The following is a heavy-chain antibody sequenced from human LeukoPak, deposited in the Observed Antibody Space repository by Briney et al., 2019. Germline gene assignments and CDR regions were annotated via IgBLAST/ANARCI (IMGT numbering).Heavy chain of an antibody. Sequence: SVKVFCKASGGTFSSYAISWVRQAPGQGLEWMGGIIPIFGTANYAQKFQGRVTITTDESTSTAYMELSSLRSEDTAVYYCARSTYGLYYFDYWGQGTLVTVSS. V-gene: IGHV1-69*05. J-gene: IGHJ4*02. CDR1: GGTFSSYA. CDR2: IIPIFGTA. D-gene: IGHD4-17*01. CDR3: ARSTYGLYYFDY.